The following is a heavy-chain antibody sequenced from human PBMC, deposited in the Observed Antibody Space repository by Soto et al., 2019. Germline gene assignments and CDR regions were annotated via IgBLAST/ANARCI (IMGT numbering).Heavy chain of an antibody. V-gene: IGHV3-23*01. CDR1: GFTLGTYV. CDR2: ISGRGGST. CDR3: AKDSKGSYCSGGTCYSFDY. Sequence: EVQLLESGGGLVQPGGSLRLSCAASGFTLGTYVMTWVRHAPGKGLEWVSAISGRGGSTNYADPVKGRITISRDNTKKTLNLQMNSRRGKDTAVYYCAKDSKGSYCSGGTCYSFDYWDKGTLVTVPS. J-gene: IGHJ4*02. D-gene: IGHD2-15*01.